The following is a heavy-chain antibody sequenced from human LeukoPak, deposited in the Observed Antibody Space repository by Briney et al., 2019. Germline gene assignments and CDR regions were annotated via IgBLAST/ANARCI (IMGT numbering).Heavy chain of an antibody. CDR1: GYSFTSYW. J-gene: IGHJ4*02. V-gene: IGHV5-51*01. CDR2: IFPTDSDT. Sequence: GESLKISCKGSGYSFTSYWIGWVRQMPGKGLEWMGIIFPTDSDTKYSPSFQGQVTISADKSISTAYLQWSSLKASDTAMYYCARSAAARRGLYFDYWGQGTLVTISS. CDR3: ARSAAARRGLYFDY. D-gene: IGHD6-6*01.